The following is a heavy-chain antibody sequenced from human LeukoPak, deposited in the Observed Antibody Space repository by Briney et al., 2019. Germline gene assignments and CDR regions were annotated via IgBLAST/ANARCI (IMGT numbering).Heavy chain of an antibody. CDR3: AREVAAAYWYFDL. Sequence: GASVRVSCKASGGTFSSYAISWVRQAPGQGLEWMGGIIPIFGTANYAQRFQGRVTITADESTSTAYMELSSLRSDDTAVYYCAREVAAAYWYFDLWGRGTLVTVSS. D-gene: IGHD6-13*01. CDR1: GGTFSSYA. V-gene: IGHV1-69*13. J-gene: IGHJ2*01. CDR2: IIPIFGTA.